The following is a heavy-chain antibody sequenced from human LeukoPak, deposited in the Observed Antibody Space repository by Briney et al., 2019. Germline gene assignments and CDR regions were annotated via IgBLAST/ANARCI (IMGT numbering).Heavy chain of an antibody. CDR1: GFTFSSYE. CDR2: ISSSGSTI. CDR3: AKDASHRRVYYYYMDV. Sequence: GGSLRLSCAASGFTFSSYEMNWVRQAPGKGLEWVSYISSSGSTIYYADSVKGRFTISRDNAKNSLYLQMNSLRAEDTALYYCAKDASHRRVYYYYMDVWGKGTTVTISS. J-gene: IGHJ6*03. V-gene: IGHV3-48*03. D-gene: IGHD5-24*01.